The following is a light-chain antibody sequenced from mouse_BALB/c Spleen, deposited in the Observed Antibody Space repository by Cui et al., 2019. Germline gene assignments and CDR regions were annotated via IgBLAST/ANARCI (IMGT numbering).Light chain of an antibody. CDR3: QQWSSNPPT. J-gene: IGKJ4*01. V-gene: IGKV4-68*01. CDR1: SSVSY. CDR2: LTS. Sequence: QNVFTQSPAPMFGSPGEKVTMTCSASSSVSYMYWYQQKPRSSPKPWIYLTSNLASGVPARFSGSGSGTSYSLTISSMEAEDAATYYCQQWSSNPPTFGSGTKLEIK.